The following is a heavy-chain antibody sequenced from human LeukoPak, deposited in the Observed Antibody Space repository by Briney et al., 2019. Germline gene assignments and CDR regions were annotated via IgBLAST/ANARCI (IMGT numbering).Heavy chain of an antibody. CDR3: ARDMDEQWLVREGDAFDI. V-gene: IGHV1-18*01. CDR2: ISAYNGNT. CDR1: GYTFTSYG. D-gene: IGHD6-19*01. J-gene: IGHJ3*02. Sequence: GSVKVSCKASGYTFTSYGISWVRQAPGQGLEWMGWISAYNGNTNYAQKLQGRVTMTTDTSTSTAYMELGSLRSDDTAVYYCARDMDEQWLVREGDAFDIWGQGTMVTVSS.